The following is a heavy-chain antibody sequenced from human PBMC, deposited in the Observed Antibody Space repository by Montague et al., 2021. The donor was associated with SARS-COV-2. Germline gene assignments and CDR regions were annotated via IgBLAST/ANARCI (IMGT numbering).Heavy chain of an antibody. V-gene: IGHV4-39*02. D-gene: IGHD5-12*01. J-gene: IGHJ3*02. CDR3: ARRGRKLLPVATTIGGFAI. CDR1: GGSISSNNYY. Sequence: SETLSLTCTVSGGSISSNNYYWDWIRQPPGKGLEWIGSIYDSGSTYYNPSLKSRVTISVDTSKNHFSLKLNSVTAADTAVYYCARRGRKLLPVATTIGGFAIWGQGTMVTVSS. CDR2: IYDSGST.